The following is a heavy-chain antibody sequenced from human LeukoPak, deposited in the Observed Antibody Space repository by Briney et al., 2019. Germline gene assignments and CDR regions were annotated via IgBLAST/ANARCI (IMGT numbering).Heavy chain of an antibody. CDR1: GFTFSSSW. CDR2: INSDESIT. Sequence: GGSLRLSCAASGFTFSSSWMYWVRQAPGKGLVWVSRINSDESITTYADSVKGRFTISRDNAKNTLYLQMNSLRAEDTAVYYCARGLVPGFLDYWGQGTLVTVSS. J-gene: IGHJ4*02. V-gene: IGHV3-74*01. D-gene: IGHD4-11*01. CDR3: ARGLVPGFLDY.